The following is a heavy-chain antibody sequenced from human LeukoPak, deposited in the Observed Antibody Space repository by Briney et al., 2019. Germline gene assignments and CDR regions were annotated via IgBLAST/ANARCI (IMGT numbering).Heavy chain of an antibody. D-gene: IGHD4-23*01. CDR1: GGSFSGYY. J-gene: IGHJ4*02. Sequence: SETLSLTCAVYGGSFSGYYWSWIRQPPGKGLEWIGEINHSGSTNYNPSLKSRVTISVDTSKNQFSLKLSSVSAADTAVYYCARLGTVVTPPMGYWGQGTLVTVSS. CDR2: INHSGST. V-gene: IGHV4-34*01. CDR3: ARLGTVVTPPMGY.